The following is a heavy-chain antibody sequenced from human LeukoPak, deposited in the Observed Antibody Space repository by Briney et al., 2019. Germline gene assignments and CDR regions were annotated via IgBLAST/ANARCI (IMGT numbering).Heavy chain of an antibody. CDR1: GFTFSSYA. Sequence: GGSLRLSCAASGFTFSSYAMHWVRQAPGKGLEWVAVISYDGSNKYYADSVKGRFTISRDNSKNTLYLQMNSLRAEDTAVYYCARRGLWRDGYAIDYWGQGTLVTVSS. D-gene: IGHD5-24*01. CDR3: ARRGLWRDGYAIDY. J-gene: IGHJ4*02. V-gene: IGHV3-30-3*01. CDR2: ISYDGSNK.